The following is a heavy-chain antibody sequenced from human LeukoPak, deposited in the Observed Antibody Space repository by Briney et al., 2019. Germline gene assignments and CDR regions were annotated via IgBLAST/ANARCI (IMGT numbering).Heavy chain of an antibody. CDR2: IYYSGST. CDR3: ASGSYYDILTGHNFDY. D-gene: IGHD3-9*01. Sequence: SETLSLTCTVSGGSINSSSYYWGWIRQPPGKGLEWIGSIYYSGSTYYNPSLKSRVTISVDTSKNQFSLKLSSVTAADTAVYYCASGSYYDILTGHNFDYWGQGTLVTVSS. J-gene: IGHJ4*02. CDR1: GGSINSSSYY. V-gene: IGHV4-39*01.